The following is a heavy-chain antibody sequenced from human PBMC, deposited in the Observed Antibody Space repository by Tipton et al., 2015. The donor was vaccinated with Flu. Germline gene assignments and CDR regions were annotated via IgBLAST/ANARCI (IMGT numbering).Heavy chain of an antibody. V-gene: IGHV1-69*09. Sequence: QLVQSGAEVKKPGSSVKVSCKASGGTFSSYTISWVRQAPGQGLEWMGRIIPILGIANYAQKFQGRVAITADKSTSTAYMELSSLRSEDTAVYYCARGGPGYGMDVWGQGTTVTVSS. CDR2: IIPILGIA. J-gene: IGHJ6*02. CDR3: ARGGPGYGMDV. CDR1: GGTFSSYT. D-gene: IGHD3-10*01.